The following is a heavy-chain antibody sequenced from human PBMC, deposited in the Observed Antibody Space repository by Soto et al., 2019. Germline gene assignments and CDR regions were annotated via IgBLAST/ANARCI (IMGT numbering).Heavy chain of an antibody. V-gene: IGHV3-53*04. J-gene: IGHJ6*02. Sequence: EVQLVESGGGLVQPGGSLRLSCVASGIPVSSNYMTWVRQAPGKGLEWVSVLHSGGDTYYANSVKGRFTISRHDSTNTLFLQMNSLTVEDMAVYYCARDGPYYYASRMDVWGQGTTVTVSS. CDR1: GIPVSSNY. D-gene: IGHD3-10*01. CDR3: ARDGPYYYASRMDV. CDR2: LHSGGDT.